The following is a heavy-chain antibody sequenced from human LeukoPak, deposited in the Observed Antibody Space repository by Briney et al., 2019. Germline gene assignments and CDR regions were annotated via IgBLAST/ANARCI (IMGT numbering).Heavy chain of an antibody. CDR3: ARASSWYTPSRFDP. CDR1: GFTFNIYW. Sequence: GGSLRLSCAASGFTFNIYWMSWVRQAPGKGLEWVANIKEDGREKYYVDSVKGRFTISRVNAKNALYMQMNSLRAQDTAVHYCARASSWYTPSRFDPWRRGTLDSVSS. D-gene: IGHD6-13*01. V-gene: IGHV3-7*01. J-gene: IGHJ5*02. CDR2: IKEDGREK.